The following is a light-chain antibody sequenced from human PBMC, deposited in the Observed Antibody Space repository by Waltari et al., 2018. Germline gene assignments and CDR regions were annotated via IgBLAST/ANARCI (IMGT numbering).Light chain of an antibody. J-gene: IGKJ2*01. CDR2: ETS. CDR3: QQYKTFYS. Sequence: DIQMTLSPSTLSASVGDRVTITCRASQNINTWLAWYQQKPGKAPKLLIYETSTLEGGVPSRFSGSGSGTHFTLTISSLQPDDFGTYYCQQYKTFYSFGQGTKL. V-gene: IGKV1-5*03. CDR1: QNINTW.